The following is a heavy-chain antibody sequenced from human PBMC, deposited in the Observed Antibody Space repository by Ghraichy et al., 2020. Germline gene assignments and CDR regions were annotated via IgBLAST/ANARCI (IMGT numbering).Heavy chain of an antibody. D-gene: IGHD1-1*01. CDR1: GFIFSGQW. CDR2: IYSDGSGV. V-gene: IGHV3-74*01. J-gene: IGHJ4*02. Sequence: GGSLRLSCVGSGFIFSGQWMHWVRQAPGKGLEWVSRIYSDGSGVGYADSVKGRFTVSRDNAKNTLFLQMNSLRAEDTAIYFCSRQLGGSGEYWGQGTLVTVSS. CDR3: SRQLGGSGEY.